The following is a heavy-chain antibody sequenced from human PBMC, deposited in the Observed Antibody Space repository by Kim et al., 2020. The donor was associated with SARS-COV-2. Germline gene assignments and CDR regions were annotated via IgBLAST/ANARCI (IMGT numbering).Heavy chain of an antibody. Sequence: GESLKISCKGSGYSFTSYWISWVRQMPGKGLEWMGRIDPSDSYTNYSPSFQGHLTISADKSISTAYLQWSSLKASDTAMYYCARGGGSVGYFDWRPVKYGMDVWGQGTTVTVSS. D-gene: IGHD3-9*01. CDR3: ARGGGSVGYFDWRPVKYGMDV. V-gene: IGHV5-10-1*01. J-gene: IGHJ6*02. CDR1: GYSFTSYW. CDR2: IDPSDSYT.